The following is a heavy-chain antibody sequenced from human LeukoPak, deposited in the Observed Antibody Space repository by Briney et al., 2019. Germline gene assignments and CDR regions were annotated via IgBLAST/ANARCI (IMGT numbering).Heavy chain of an antibody. CDR2: IKQDGSEK. CDR1: GFTFSSYW. CDR3: ARANTYYDFWSGYYTLDY. Sequence: EGSLRLSCAASGFTFSSYWMSWVRQAPGKGLEWVANIKQDGSEKYYVDSVKGRFTISRDNAKNSLYLQMNSLRAEDTAVYYCARANTYYDFWSGYYTLDYWGQGTLVTVSS. D-gene: IGHD3-3*01. J-gene: IGHJ4*02. V-gene: IGHV3-7*01.